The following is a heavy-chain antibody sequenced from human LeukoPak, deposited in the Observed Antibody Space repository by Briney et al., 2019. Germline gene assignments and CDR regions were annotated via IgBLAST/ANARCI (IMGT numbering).Heavy chain of an antibody. V-gene: IGHV3-23*01. CDR3: AKARGSYYYDSSGYYFDY. Sequence: GGSLRLSCAASGFTFSSYAMSWVRQAPGKGLEWVSAISCSGGSTYYADSVKGRFTISRDNSKNTLYLQMNSLRAEDTAVYYCAKARGSYYYDSSGYYFDYWGQGTLVTVSS. D-gene: IGHD3-22*01. CDR2: ISCSGGST. J-gene: IGHJ4*02. CDR1: GFTFSSYA.